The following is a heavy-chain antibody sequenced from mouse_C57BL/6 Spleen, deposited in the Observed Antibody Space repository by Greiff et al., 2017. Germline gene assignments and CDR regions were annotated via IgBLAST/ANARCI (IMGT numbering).Heavy chain of an antibody. Sequence: EVKLMESGGGLVKPGGSLKLSCAASGFTFSSYTMSWVRQTPEKRLEWVATISGGGGNTYYPDSVKGRFTISRDNAKNTLYLQMSSLRSEDTALYYCARHSHMDYWGQGTSVTVSS. CDR3: ARHSHMDY. V-gene: IGHV5-9*01. CDR2: ISGGGGNT. CDR1: GFTFSSYT. J-gene: IGHJ4*01.